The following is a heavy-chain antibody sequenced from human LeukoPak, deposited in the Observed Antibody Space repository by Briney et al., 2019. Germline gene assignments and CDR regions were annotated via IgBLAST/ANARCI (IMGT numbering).Heavy chain of an antibody. CDR3: ARDSGMVRGAHFDY. CDR2: INSDGSWT. D-gene: IGHD3-10*01. V-gene: IGHV3-74*01. CDR1: GNYW. J-gene: IGHJ4*02. Sequence: GGSLRLSCAASGNYWMHWVRQAPGKGLVWVSHINSDGSWTSYADSVKGRFTISKDNAKNTVYLQMNSLRAEDTAVYYCARDSGMVRGAHFDYWGQGTLVTVSS.